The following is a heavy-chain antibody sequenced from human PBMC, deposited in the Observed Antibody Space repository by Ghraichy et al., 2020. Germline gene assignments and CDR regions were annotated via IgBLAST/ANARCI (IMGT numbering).Heavy chain of an antibody. CDR2: VYPSGGST. CDR3: ARHQGSYYREFLDY. Sequence: ASVKVSCTASGYTFINYYIHWVRQAPGRGLEWMGVVYPSGGSTNYAQTFQGRVNMTRDTSTSTVYLNLTRLRSEDTAVYYCARHQGSYYREFLDYWGQGTLVTVSS. V-gene: IGHV1-46*01. D-gene: IGHD3-10*01. CDR1: GYTFINYY. J-gene: IGHJ4*02.